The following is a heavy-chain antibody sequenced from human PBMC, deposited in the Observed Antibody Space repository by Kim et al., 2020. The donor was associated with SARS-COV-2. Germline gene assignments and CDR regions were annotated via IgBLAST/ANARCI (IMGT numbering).Heavy chain of an antibody. CDR3: AKDLSRGLVGATGCDY. J-gene: IGHJ4*02. V-gene: IGHV3-23*03. CDR1: EFTFSSYA. CDR2: IYSSGSST. D-gene: IGHD1-26*01. Sequence: GGSLRLSCAASEFTFSSYAMSWVRQAPGKGLEWVSVIYSSGSSTYYADSVKGRFSISRYNSKNTLYLQMNSLRAEDTAVYYCAKDLSRGLVGATGCDYWGQGTLVTVSS.